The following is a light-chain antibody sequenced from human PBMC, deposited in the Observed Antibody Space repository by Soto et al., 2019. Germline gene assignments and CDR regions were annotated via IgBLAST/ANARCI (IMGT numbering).Light chain of an antibody. CDR3: LQAYKYPRT. Sequence: AVQMTQSPSSLSASVGDIVTITCRASQGIRNDLAWYQQKPGRAPRLLIFAASTLQSGVPSRFSGSGAGTDFTLTISSLQPEDFATYYCLQAYKYPRTFGQGTKV. CDR2: AAS. V-gene: IGKV1-6*01. J-gene: IGKJ1*01. CDR1: QGIRND.